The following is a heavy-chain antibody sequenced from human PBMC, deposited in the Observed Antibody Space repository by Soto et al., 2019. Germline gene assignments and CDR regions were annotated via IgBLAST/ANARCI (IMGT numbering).Heavy chain of an antibody. CDR3: ARGAGADYPTYNWFDP. CDR2: IIPIFGTA. Sequence: QVQLVQSGAEVKKPGSSVKVSCKASGGTFSSYAISWVRQAPGQGLEWMGGIIPIFGTAKYAQKFQGRVTITADDSTSTAYMELSSLRTDDTAVYYCARGAGADYPTYNWFDPWGQGTLVTVSS. D-gene: IGHD4-17*01. CDR1: GGTFSSYA. V-gene: IGHV1-69*01. J-gene: IGHJ5*02.